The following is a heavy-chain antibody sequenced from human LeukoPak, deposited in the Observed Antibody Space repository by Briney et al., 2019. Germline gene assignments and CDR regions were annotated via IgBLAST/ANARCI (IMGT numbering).Heavy chain of an antibody. Sequence: SETLSLTCAVYGGSFSGYYWSWIRQPPGKGLEWIGEINHSGSTNYNPSLKSRVTISVDTSKNHFSLKLSSVTAADTAVYYCARVGYSYGRARGPWGQGTLVTVSS. J-gene: IGHJ5*02. V-gene: IGHV4-34*01. CDR2: INHSGST. D-gene: IGHD5-18*01. CDR3: ARVGYSYGRARGP. CDR1: GGSFSGYY.